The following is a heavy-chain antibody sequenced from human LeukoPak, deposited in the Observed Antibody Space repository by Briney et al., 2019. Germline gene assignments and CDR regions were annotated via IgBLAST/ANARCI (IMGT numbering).Heavy chain of an antibody. CDR1: GFTFINYA. D-gene: IGHD2-2*02. J-gene: IGHJ4*02. CDR2: ICGNAACT. V-gene: IGHV3-23*01. Sequence: VGSLRLSCAASGFTFINYAMSWVRQAPVRGLEWVSVICGNAACTLYADSVTGRFIISRDNSRNTMYLYLQMNSLRAEDTAVYYCARHLATSGSYPLDYWGQGTPVTVSS. CDR3: ARHLATSGSYPLDY.